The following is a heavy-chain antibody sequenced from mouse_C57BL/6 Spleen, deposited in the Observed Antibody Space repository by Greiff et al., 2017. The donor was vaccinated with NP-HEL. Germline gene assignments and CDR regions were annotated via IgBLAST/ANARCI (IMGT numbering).Heavy chain of an antibody. CDR1: GFTFSNYW. J-gene: IGHJ4*01. CDR2: IRLKSDNYAT. Sequence: EVKLQESGGGLVQPGGSMKLSCVASGFTFSNYWMNWVRQSPEKGLEWVAQIRLKSDNYATHYAESVKGRFTISRDDSKSSVYLQMNNLRAEDTGIYYCTAPYDYGYAMDYWGQGTSVTVSS. CDR3: TAPYDYGYAMDY. D-gene: IGHD2-4*01. V-gene: IGHV6-3*01.